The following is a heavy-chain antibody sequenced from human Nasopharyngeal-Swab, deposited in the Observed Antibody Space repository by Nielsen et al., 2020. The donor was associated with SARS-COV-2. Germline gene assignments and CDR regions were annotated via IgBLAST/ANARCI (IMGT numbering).Heavy chain of an antibody. CDR3: VRDGYSSSWYDY. V-gene: IGHV3-7*01. CDR1: GFTFSSYC. J-gene: IGHJ4*02. Sequence: GEALIISCAAAGFTFSSYCMTWVRQAPGKGLEWVANIKTDGSEIYYADSVKGRFTISRDNANNSLYLQRSSLRAEDTAVYYCVRDGYSSSWYDYWGQGTLVTVSS. D-gene: IGHD6-13*01. CDR2: IKTDGSEI.